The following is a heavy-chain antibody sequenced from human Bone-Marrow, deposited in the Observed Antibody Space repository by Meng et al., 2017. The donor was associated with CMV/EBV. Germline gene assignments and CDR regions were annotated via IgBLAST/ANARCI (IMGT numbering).Heavy chain of an antibody. V-gene: IGHV1-69*10. J-gene: IGHJ5*01. CDR3: VTYQYDSGWTEDS. CDR2: IIPILGLS. CDR1: GGTFGSNA. Sequence: SVKVSCKASGGTFGSNALSWVRQAPGQGLEWMGGIIPILGLSTYAQRFQGRVTITADKSTGTGYMEVPSLRFDDTAVYYCVTYQYDSGWTEDSWGHGTLVTVSS. D-gene: IGHD3-16*01.